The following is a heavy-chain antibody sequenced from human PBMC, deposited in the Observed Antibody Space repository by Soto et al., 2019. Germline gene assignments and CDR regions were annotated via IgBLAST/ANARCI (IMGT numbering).Heavy chain of an antibody. Sequence: EVQLVESGGGLVKPGGSLRLSCAASGFTFSNAWMSWVRQAPGKGLEWVGRIKSKTDGGTTDYAAPVKGRFTISRDDSKNTLYLQMNSLKPEYTAVYYCTTDQGHIAALYNWFDPWGQGNLVTVSS. V-gene: IGHV3-15*01. CDR2: IKSKTDGGTT. CDR3: TTDQGHIAALYNWFDP. J-gene: IGHJ5*02. D-gene: IGHD6-13*01. CDR1: GFTFSNAW.